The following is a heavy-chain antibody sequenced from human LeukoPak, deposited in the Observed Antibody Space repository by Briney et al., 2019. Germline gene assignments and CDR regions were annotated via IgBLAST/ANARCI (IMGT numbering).Heavy chain of an antibody. Sequence: KPGGSLRLSCAASGFTFSSYAMSWVRQAPGKGLEWVSAISGSGGSTYYADSVKGRFTISRDNSKNTLYLQMNSLRAEDTAVYYCAKDPGGLDIVATRWDLRWETRLERGYYMDVWGKGTTVTVSS. V-gene: IGHV3-23*01. CDR1: GFTFSSYA. CDR2: ISGSGGST. CDR3: AKDPGGLDIVATRWDLRWETRLERGYYMDV. D-gene: IGHD5-12*01. J-gene: IGHJ6*03.